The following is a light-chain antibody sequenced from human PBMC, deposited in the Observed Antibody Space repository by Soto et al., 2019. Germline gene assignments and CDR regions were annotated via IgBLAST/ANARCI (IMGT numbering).Light chain of an antibody. Sequence: DIQMTQSPSSLSASVGDRVTLTCRASQSISSYLNWYQQKPGKAPKLLIYAASSLQSGVPSRFSGRGAGTDFTLTISSLQPEDFATYYCQQSYSTPGTFGPGTKVDIK. CDR2: AAS. CDR3: QQSYSTPGT. V-gene: IGKV1-39*01. CDR1: QSISSY. J-gene: IGKJ3*01.